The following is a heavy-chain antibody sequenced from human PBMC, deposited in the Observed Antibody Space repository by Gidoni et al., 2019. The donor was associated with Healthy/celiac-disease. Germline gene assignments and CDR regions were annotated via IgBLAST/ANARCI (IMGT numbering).Heavy chain of an antibody. J-gene: IGHJ6*02. CDR2: ISSSSSTI. V-gene: IGHV3-48*01. Sequence: EVQLVASGGGLVQPGGSLRLYCAASGFTFSSYSMNWVRQAPGKGLEWVSYISSSSSTIYYEYSVKGRFTISRDNAKNSLYLQMNSLRAEDTAVYYCAREVYYYYGMDVWGQGTTVTVSS. CDR1: GFTFSSYS. CDR3: AREVYYYYGMDV.